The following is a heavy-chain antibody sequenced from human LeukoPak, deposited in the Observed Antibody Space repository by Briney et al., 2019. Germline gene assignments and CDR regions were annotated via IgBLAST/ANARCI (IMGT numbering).Heavy chain of an antibody. J-gene: IGHJ2*01. D-gene: IGHD2-21*02. CDR2: INPSGGST. CDR1: GYTFTSYY. Sequence: ASVKVSCKASGYTFTSYYMHWVRQAPGQGLEWMGLINPSGGSTIYAQKFQGRVTMTRDTSTSTVYMELSSLRSEDTAVYYCARDRGSKRVAYCGGDCYIGYFDLWGRGTLVTVSS. CDR3: ARDRGSKRVAYCGGDCYIGYFDL. V-gene: IGHV1-46*01.